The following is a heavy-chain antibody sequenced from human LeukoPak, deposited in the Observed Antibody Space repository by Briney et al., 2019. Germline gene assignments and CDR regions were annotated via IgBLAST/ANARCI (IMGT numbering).Heavy chain of an antibody. D-gene: IGHD6-6*01. V-gene: IGHV3-33*01. CDR1: GFTFSSYG. CDR3: AREQVQVLAARPVLGYYYGMDV. J-gene: IGHJ6*02. Sequence: GGSLRLSCAASGFTFSSYGMHWVRQAPGKGLEWVAVIWYDGSNKYYADPVKGRFTISRDNSKNTLYLQMNSLRAEDTAVYYCAREQVQVLAARPVLGYYYGMDVWGQGTTVTVSS. CDR2: IWYDGSNK.